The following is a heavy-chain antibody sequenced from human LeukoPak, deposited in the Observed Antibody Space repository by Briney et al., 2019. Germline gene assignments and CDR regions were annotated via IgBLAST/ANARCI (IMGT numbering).Heavy chain of an antibody. D-gene: IGHD5-18*01. V-gene: IGHV7-4-1*02. CDR2: INTNTGNP. CDR1: GYTFTSYA. CDR3: ARDFLAYSFKDAFDI. Sequence: ASVKVSCKASGYTFTSYAMNWVRQAPGQGLEWMGWINTNTGNPTYAQGFTGRFVFSLDTSVSTAYLQISSLRAEDTAVYYCARDFLAYSFKDAFDIWGQGTMVTVSS. J-gene: IGHJ3*02.